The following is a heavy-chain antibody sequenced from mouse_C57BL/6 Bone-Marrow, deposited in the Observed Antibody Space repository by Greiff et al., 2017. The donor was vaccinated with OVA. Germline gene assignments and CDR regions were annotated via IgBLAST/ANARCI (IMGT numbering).Heavy chain of an antibody. J-gene: IGHJ4*01. CDR1: GYTFTSYW. D-gene: IGHD5-2*01. Sequence: VQLQQSGTVLARPGASVKMSCKTSGYTFTSYWMHWVKQRPGQGLEWIGAIYPGNSDTSYHQKFKGKAKLTAVTSASTAYMGLSSLTNEDSAFYYCARGILREDMDYWGQGTSVTVSS. V-gene: IGHV1-5*01. CDR3: ARGILREDMDY. CDR2: IYPGNSDT.